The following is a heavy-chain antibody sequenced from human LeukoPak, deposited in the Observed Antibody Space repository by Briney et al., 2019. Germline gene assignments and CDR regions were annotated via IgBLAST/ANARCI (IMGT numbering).Heavy chain of an antibody. V-gene: IGHV1-18*01. J-gene: IGHJ3*01. D-gene: IGHD4-23*01. CDR3: ARLYGGNPGDAFDV. Sequence: ASVKVSCKASGYTFTSYGISWVRQAPGQGLEWMRWISSYNGNTKYAQKLQGRVTMTTDTSTSTAYMELRSLRSDDTAVYYCARLYGGNPGDAFDVWGQGTMVTVSS. CDR2: ISSYNGNT. CDR1: GYTFTSYG.